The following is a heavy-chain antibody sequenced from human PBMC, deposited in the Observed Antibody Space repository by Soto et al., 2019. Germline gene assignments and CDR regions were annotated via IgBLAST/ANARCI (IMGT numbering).Heavy chain of an antibody. CDR3: ARNGTYSSALRQDAGMDF. CDR2: IVPMLGTP. V-gene: IGHV1-69*01. J-gene: IGHJ6*02. D-gene: IGHD1-26*01. Sequence: QVQLVQSGAEVKEPGSSVRVSCKASGGTFDNFIMNWVRQTPGQGLEWMGGIVPMLGTPTYAEKFKGRVTISATGSTRKMYLEVNSLRSEATANSSCARNGTYSSALRQDAGMDFWGQGNTVNVSS. CDR1: GGTFDNFI.